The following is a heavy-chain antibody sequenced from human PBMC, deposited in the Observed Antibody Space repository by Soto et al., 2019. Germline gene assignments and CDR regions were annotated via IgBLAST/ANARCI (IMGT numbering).Heavy chain of an antibody. V-gene: IGHV3-33*01. J-gene: IGHJ1*01. CDR3: ARDRRMMGESEYFQH. D-gene: IGHD3-16*01. Sequence: QGQLVESEGSVVQPGRSLRLSCAASGFTFSSYGMHWVRQAPGKGLEWVAVIWYDGSNKYYADSVKGRFTISRDNSKNTLYLQMNSLRAEDTAVYYCARDRRMMGESEYFQHWGQGTLVTVSS. CDR2: IWYDGSNK. CDR1: GFTFSSYG.